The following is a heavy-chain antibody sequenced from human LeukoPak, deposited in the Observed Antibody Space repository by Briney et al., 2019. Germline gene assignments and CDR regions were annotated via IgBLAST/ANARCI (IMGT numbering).Heavy chain of an antibody. V-gene: IGHV3-48*01. Sequence: GGSLRLSCAASGFTFSSYSMNWVRQAPGKGLEWVSYVSSRSSTIYYADSVKGRFTISRDNAKNSLYLQMNSLRAEDTAVYYCAKQCSGGSCYLDYWGQGTLVTVSS. CDR2: VSSRSSTI. D-gene: IGHD2-15*01. J-gene: IGHJ4*02. CDR3: AKQCSGGSCYLDY. CDR1: GFTFSSYS.